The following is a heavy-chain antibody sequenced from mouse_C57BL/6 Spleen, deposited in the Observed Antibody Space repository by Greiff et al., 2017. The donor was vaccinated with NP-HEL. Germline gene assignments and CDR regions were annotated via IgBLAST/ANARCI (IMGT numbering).Heavy chain of an antibody. CDR2: IDPSDSYT. CDR1: GYTFTSYW. D-gene: IGHD4-1*02. V-gene: IGHV1-69*01. Sequence: QVQLQQPGAELVMPGASVKLSCKASGYTFTSYWMHWVKQRPGQGLEWIGEIDPSDSYTNYNQKFKGKSTLTVDKSSSTAYMQLSSLTSEDSAVYYCARSFNWDEGRYFDYWGQGTTLTVSS. J-gene: IGHJ2*01. CDR3: ARSFNWDEGRYFDY.